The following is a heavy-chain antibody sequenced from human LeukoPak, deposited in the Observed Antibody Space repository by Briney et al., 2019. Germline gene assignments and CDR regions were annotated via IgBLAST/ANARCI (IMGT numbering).Heavy chain of an antibody. CDR2: MKQDGSQK. CDR1: GFTFRNYW. J-gene: IGHJ5*02. Sequence: GGSLRLSCATSGFTFRNYWMSWVRQAPGKGLQWVANMKQDGSQKYYVDSVKGRFTISRDNAKNSLYLQMDSLRAEDTAVYYCAKVIAARPAWGQGTLVTVSS. CDR3: AKVIAARPA. V-gene: IGHV3-7*05. D-gene: IGHD6-6*01.